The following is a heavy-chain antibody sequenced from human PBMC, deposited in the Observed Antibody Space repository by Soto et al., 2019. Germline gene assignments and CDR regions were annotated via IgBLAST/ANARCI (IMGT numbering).Heavy chain of an antibody. D-gene: IGHD3-9*01. CDR2: ISAYNGNT. J-gene: IGHJ4*02. CDR1: GYTFTSYG. Sequence: GASVKVSCKASGYTFTSYGISWVRQAPGQGLEWMGWISAYNGNTNYAQKLQGRVTMTTDTSTSTAYMELRSLRSDDTAVYYCARDHPGLRYFDWLLDLDYWGQGTLVTVPQ. V-gene: IGHV1-18*01. CDR3: ARDHPGLRYFDWLLDLDY.